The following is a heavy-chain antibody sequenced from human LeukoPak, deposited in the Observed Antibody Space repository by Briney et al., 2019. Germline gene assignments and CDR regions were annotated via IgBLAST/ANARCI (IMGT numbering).Heavy chain of an antibody. J-gene: IGHJ4*02. CDR1: GYSFTSYW. Sequence: MSGESLKISRKGSGYSFTSYWIGWVRQMPGKGLEWMGIIYPGDSDTRYSPSFQGQVAISADKSISTAYLQWSSLKASDTAMYYCARLESEMATIRVYYFDYWGQGTLVTVSS. CDR2: IYPGDSDT. D-gene: IGHD5-24*01. V-gene: IGHV5-51*01. CDR3: ARLESEMATIRVYYFDY.